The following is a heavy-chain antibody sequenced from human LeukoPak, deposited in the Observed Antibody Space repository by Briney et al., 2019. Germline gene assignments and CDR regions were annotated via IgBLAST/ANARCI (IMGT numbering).Heavy chain of an antibody. D-gene: IGHD7-27*01. Sequence: SETLSLTCAVYGGSFSGYYWSWIRQPPGKGLEWIGEINHSGSTNYNPSLKSRVTISVDTSKNQFSLKLSSVTAADTAVYYCARAGIAGDYDYWGQGTLVTVSS. V-gene: IGHV4-34*01. CDR2: INHSGST. CDR3: ARAGIAGDYDY. J-gene: IGHJ4*02. CDR1: GGSFSGYY.